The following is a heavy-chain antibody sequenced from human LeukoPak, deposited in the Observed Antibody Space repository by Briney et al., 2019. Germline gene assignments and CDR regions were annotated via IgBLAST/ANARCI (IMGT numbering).Heavy chain of an antibody. CDR2: ISDSGST. J-gene: IGHJ6*02. CDR3: ARVSYYGSGSYFAYYYYYGMDV. V-gene: IGHV4-59*01. Sequence: SETLSLTCTVSGVSISSFYWSWIRQPPGRGLEWIGYISDSGSTNYNPSLQSRVTISVDTSKNQFSLKLSSVTAADTAVYYCARVSYYGSGSYFAYYYYYGMDVWGQGTTVTVSS. D-gene: IGHD3-10*01. CDR1: GVSISSFY.